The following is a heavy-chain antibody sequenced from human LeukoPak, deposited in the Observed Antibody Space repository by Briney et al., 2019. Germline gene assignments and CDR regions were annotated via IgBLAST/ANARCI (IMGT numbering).Heavy chain of an antibody. CDR1: GYTFTGYY. Sequence: ASVKVSYKASGYTFTGYYIHWMRQAPGQGLEWMGRINPNSGGTNYAQKFQGRVTMTRDTSISTAYMELSRLRSDDTAVYYCARISSDIVPFDYWGQGTLVTVSS. J-gene: IGHJ4*02. D-gene: IGHD2-15*01. CDR3: ARISSDIVPFDY. CDR2: INPNSGGT. V-gene: IGHV1-2*06.